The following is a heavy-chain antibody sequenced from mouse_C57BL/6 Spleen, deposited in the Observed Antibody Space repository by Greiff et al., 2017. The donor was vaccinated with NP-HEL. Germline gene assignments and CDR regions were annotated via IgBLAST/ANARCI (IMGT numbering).Heavy chain of an antibody. D-gene: IGHD2-2*01. CDR3: ARGDGGYQGAY. J-gene: IGHJ3*01. V-gene: IGHV3-6*01. Sequence: ESGPGLVKPSQSLSLTCSVTGYSITSGYYWYWLRPFPGNQLEWMGYISYDGSNNYNPSLKNRISITRDTTKNQLFLKLNSVTTEDTATYYCARGDGGYQGAYWGQGTLVTVSA. CDR1: GYSITSGYY. CDR2: ISYDGSN.